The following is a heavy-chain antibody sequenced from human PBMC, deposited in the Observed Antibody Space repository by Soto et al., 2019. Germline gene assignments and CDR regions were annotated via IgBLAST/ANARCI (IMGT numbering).Heavy chain of an antibody. D-gene: IGHD2-8*01. V-gene: IGHV1-18*01. Sequence: QGQLVQSGAEVKKPGASVKVSCKASGYTFTRYGISWVRQAPGHGLEWMGWISGYNGDTNYAQNLQGRVTMTIDTSTSTAYMELRSLTSADTAVYYCAKNGQPPYYYYGMDVWGQGTTVTVSS. J-gene: IGHJ6*02. CDR3: AKNGQPPYYYYGMDV. CDR2: ISGYNGDT. CDR1: GYTFTRYG.